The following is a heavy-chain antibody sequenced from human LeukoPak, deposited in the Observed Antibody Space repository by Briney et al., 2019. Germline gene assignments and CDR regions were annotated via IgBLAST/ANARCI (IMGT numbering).Heavy chain of an antibody. Sequence: GESLRLSCAASGFTFGSYAMSWVRQTPGKSLEWVSIITNGGVTTYYADSVRGRFTISRDNSKNMLYLQMNSLRAEDTAVYYCVKLSSGSGSKFGFDSWGQEPWSPSPQ. CDR1: GFTFGSYA. V-gene: IGHV3-23*01. CDR2: ITNGGVTT. J-gene: IGHJ4*01. D-gene: IGHD6-19*01. CDR3: VKLSSGSGSKFGFDS.